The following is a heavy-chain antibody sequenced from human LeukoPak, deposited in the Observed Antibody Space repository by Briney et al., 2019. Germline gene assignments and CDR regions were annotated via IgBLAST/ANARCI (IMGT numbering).Heavy chain of an antibody. J-gene: IGHJ3*02. CDR3: AREYCSGGSCYWGAFDI. CDR2: LGSSSGYI. Sequence: GGSLRLSCVASGFTFSSYSTNWVRQAPGKGLEWVSILGSSSGYINYADSLRGRVTISRDNAKNSLYLQVNSLRAKDTAVYYCAREYCSGGSCYWGAFDIWGQGTMVTVSS. CDR1: GFTFSSYS. V-gene: IGHV3-21*01. D-gene: IGHD2-15*01.